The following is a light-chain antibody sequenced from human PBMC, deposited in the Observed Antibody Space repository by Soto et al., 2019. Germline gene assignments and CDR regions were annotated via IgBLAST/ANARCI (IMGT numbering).Light chain of an antibody. CDR3: SSYSSRNTHV. J-gene: IGLJ1*01. CDR1: SSDVGGYNY. Sequence: QSALTQPASVSGSPGQSITISCTGTSSDVGGYNYVSWYQQHPGKAPKHMIYDVSNRPSGVSNRFSGSKSGNTASLTISGLQAEDEADYYCSSYSSRNTHVFGTGTKLTVL. CDR2: DVS. V-gene: IGLV2-14*03.